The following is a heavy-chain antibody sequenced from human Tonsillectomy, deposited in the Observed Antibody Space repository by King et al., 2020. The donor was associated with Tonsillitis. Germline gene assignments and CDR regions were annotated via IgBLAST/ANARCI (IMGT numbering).Heavy chain of an antibody. CDR1: GFTFSSYG. V-gene: IGHV3-30*03. CDR3: ATHGSGEYYFDY. D-gene: IGHD3-10*01. CDR2: ISXXGSNK. J-gene: IGHJ4*02. Sequence: VQLVESGGGVVQPGRSLRLSCAASGFTFSSYGMHWVRQAPGKGLEWVAVISXXGSNKYYADSVKGRFTISRDNSKNTLYLQMNSLRAEDTAVYYCATHGSGEYYFDYWGQGTLVTVSS.